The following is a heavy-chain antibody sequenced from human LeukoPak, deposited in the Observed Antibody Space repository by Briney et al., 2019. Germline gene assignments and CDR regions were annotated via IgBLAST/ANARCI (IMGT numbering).Heavy chain of an antibody. CDR2: MNPNSGNT. V-gene: IGHV1-8*01. CDR3: ARDHYDVLTGYAYNAFDI. Sequence: ASVKVSCKASGYTFTSYDINWVRQATGQGLEWMGWMNPNSGNTGYAQKFQGRVTMTRNTSISTAYMELSSLRSEDTAVYYCARDHYDVLTGYAYNAFDIWGQGTMVAVSS. J-gene: IGHJ3*02. CDR1: GYTFTSYD. D-gene: IGHD3-9*01.